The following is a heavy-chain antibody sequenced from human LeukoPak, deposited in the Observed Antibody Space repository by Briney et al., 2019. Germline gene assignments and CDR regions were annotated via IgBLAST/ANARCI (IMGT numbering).Heavy chain of an antibody. J-gene: IGHJ4*02. Sequence: GGSLRLSCAASGFASGFNFSSYTMNWVRQDPGKGLEWISSITSRSTYLYYAASVKGRFTISRDNARHSLFLQMNSLRAEDTAVYYCARDAPAGGKPEYFFDYWGQGTLVTVSS. CDR2: ITSRSTYL. CDR3: ARDAPAGGKPEYFFDY. V-gene: IGHV3-21*01. CDR1: GFNFSSYT.